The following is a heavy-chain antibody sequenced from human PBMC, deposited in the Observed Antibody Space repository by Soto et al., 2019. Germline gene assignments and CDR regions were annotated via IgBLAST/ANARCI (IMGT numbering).Heavy chain of an antibody. D-gene: IGHD1-26*01. CDR3: ARGLQVGATAYFDS. Sequence: SETLSLTCTVSGDSIISDYWSWSRQPPGKGLEWIGYIYFDGTTTYNPSLKSRVTISLDTSKNQFSLSLTSVTAADTAVYFCARGLQVGATAYFDSWGQGALVTVSS. CDR2: IYFDGTT. CDR1: GDSIISDY. J-gene: IGHJ4*02. V-gene: IGHV4-59*01.